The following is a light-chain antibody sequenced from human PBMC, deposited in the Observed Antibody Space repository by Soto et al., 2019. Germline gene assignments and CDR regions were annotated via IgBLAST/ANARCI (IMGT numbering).Light chain of an antibody. CDR1: QSVGNN. CDR2: GAS. V-gene: IGKV3-15*01. J-gene: IGKJ5*01. Sequence: EMVLTHSPGTLSLSPCDRATLSSRASQSVGNNLGWYQQKPGQAPRLLIYGASTRAIGIPARFSVSGSGTEFTLTLSSLQSEDFAVYYCQQYNDWPFTFGPGTRLEIK. CDR3: QQYNDWPFT.